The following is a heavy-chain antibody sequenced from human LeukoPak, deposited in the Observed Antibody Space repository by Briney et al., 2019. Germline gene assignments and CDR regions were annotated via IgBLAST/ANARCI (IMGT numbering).Heavy chain of an antibody. Sequence: ASVKVSCKASGYTFTSYGISWVRQAPGQGLEWMGWISAYNGNTNYAQKLQGRVTMTTDTSTSTAYMELRSLRPDDTAVHYCARGGLMVRGVMGLVPFDYWGQGTLVTVSS. CDR3: ARGGLMVRGVMGLVPFDY. CDR2: ISAYNGNT. D-gene: IGHD3-10*01. CDR1: GYTFTSYG. J-gene: IGHJ4*02. V-gene: IGHV1-18*04.